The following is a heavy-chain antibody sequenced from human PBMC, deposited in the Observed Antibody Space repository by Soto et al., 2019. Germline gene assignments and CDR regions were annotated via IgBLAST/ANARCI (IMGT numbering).Heavy chain of an antibody. CDR3: ARRRYYDSSGYYFEYYFDY. CDR1: GGTFSSYA. Sequence: QVQLVQSGAEVKKPGSSVKVSCKASGGTFSSYAISWVRQAPGQGLEGMGGIIPICGTANYAQKFQGRVTITADESTSTAYMELSRLRSEDTAVYYCARRRYYDSSGYYFEYYFDYWGQGTMVTVSS. D-gene: IGHD3-22*01. V-gene: IGHV1-69*01. CDR2: IIPICGTA. J-gene: IGHJ4*02.